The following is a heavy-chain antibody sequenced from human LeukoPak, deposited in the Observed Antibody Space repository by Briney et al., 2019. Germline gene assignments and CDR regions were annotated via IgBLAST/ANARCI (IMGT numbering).Heavy chain of an antibody. D-gene: IGHD3-10*01. Sequence: PGGSLRLSCAASGFTFSNYIMHWVRQAPGKGLDWVAVILENGSNQYYADSVKGRFTISRDNAKNSLYLQMNSLRAEDTAVYYCARGLGSGRHAFDIWGKGTTVTVSS. J-gene: IGHJ3*02. CDR1: GFTFSNYI. V-gene: IGHV3-30*04. CDR3: ARGLGSGRHAFDI. CDR2: ILENGSNQ.